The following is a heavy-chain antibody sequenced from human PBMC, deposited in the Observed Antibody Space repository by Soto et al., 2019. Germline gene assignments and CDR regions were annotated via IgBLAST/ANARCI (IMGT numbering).Heavy chain of an antibody. D-gene: IGHD4-4*01. V-gene: IGHV3-7*01. J-gene: IGHJ6*03. CDR2: IKQDGSEK. CDR1: GFTFSSYW. CDR3: ARGRRRMTTVTSYYYYYMDV. Sequence: EVQLVESGGGLVQPGGSLRLSCAASGFTFSSYWMSWVRQAPGKGLEWVANIKQDGSEKYYVDSVKGRFTISRDYAKNSLYLQMNSLRAEDTAVYYCARGRRRMTTVTSYYYYYMDVWGKGTTVTVSS.